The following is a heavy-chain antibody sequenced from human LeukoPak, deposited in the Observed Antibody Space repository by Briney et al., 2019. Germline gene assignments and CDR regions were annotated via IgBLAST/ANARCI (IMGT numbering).Heavy chain of an antibody. CDR2: ISGSGGST. CDR3: AKGLSHYYYYGMDV. V-gene: IGHV3-23*01. CDR1: GFTFSSYA. Sequence: PGGSLRLSCAASGFTFSSYAMSWVRQAPGKGLEGVSAISGSGGSTYYADSVKGRFTISRDNSKNTLYLQMNSLRAEDTAVYYCAKGLSHYYYYGMDVWGQGTTVTVSS. J-gene: IGHJ6*02. D-gene: IGHD3-16*02.